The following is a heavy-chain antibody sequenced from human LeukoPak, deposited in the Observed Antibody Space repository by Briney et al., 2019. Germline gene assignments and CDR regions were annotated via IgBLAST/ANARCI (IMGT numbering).Heavy chain of an antibody. D-gene: IGHD2-15*01. CDR1: GFTFSSYA. CDR2: ISSSSSYI. J-gene: IGHJ4*02. Sequence: GGPLRLSCAASGFTFSSYAMSLVRQAPGKGLKGVSSISSSSSYIYYAGSVKGRFTISRDNAKNSLYLQMNSLRAEDTAVYYCARSYCSGGSCYPGFGDYWGQGTLVTVSS. V-gene: IGHV3-21*01. CDR3: ARSYCSGGSCYPGFGDY.